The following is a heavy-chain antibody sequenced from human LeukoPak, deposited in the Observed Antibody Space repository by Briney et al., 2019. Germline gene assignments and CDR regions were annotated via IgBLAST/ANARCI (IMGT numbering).Heavy chain of an antibody. CDR3: ASGGYSYGFDY. CDR1: GGSISDYY. D-gene: IGHD5-18*01. V-gene: IGHV4-30-2*01. J-gene: IGHJ4*02. CDR2: IYHNGNT. Sequence: SETLSLTCTVSGGSISDYYWNWIRQPPGKGLEWIGYIYHNGNTYYSPSLKSRVTISVDRSKNQLSLKLSSVTAADTAMYYCASGGYSYGFDYWGQGTLVTVSS.